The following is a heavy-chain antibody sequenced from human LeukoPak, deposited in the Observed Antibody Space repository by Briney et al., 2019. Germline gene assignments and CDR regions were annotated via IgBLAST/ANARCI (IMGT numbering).Heavy chain of an antibody. CDR3: AKGRGSRAYNYVDV. D-gene: IGHD6-13*01. CDR1: GFTFSSYA. Sequence: GGSLRLSCAASGFTFSSYAMNWVRQAPGMGLEWVSSLSGSGGISYYADSVKGRFTISRDNSNNTVYLQMHSLRVDDSAVYFCAKGRGSRAYNYVDVWGQGSLVAVSS. V-gene: IGHV3-23*01. CDR2: LSGSGGIS. J-gene: IGHJ4*02.